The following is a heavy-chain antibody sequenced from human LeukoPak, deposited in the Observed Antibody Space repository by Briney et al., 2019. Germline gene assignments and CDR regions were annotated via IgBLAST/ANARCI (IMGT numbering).Heavy chain of an antibody. CDR1: GFTFSSYA. Sequence: PGGSLRLSCAASGFTFSSYAMSWVRQAPGKGLEWVSAISGSGGSTYYADSVKGRFTISRDNSKNTLYLQMNSLRAEDTAVYYCAKGLFDYDILTGYPIQHWGQGTLVTVSS. D-gene: IGHD3-9*01. V-gene: IGHV3-23*01. CDR2: ISGSGGST. J-gene: IGHJ1*01. CDR3: AKGLFDYDILTGYPIQH.